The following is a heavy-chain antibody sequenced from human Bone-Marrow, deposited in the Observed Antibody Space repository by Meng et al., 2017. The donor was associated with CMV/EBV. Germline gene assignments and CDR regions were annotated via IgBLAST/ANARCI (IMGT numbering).Heavy chain of an antibody. CDR2: IRYDGSNK. CDR3: AKDLGFWSGYYLPPYYYYYGMDV. CDR1: GFTFSSYG. J-gene: IGHJ6*02. Sequence: GGSLRLSCAASGFTFSSYGMHWVRQAPGKGLEWVAFIRYDGSNKYYADSVKGRFTISRDNSKNTLYLQMNSLRAEDTAVYYCAKDLGFWSGYYLPPYYYYYGMDVWGQGTTVTFAS. D-gene: IGHD3-3*01. V-gene: IGHV3-30*02.